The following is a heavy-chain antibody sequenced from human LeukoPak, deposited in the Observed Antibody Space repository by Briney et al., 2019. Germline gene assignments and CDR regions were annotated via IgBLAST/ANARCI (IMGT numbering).Heavy chain of an antibody. D-gene: IGHD5-18*01. J-gene: IGHJ4*02. V-gene: IGHV4-59*12. CDR2: IYYSGST. CDR3: ARDSSWYSYGYDIDY. CDR1: GGSISSYY. Sequence: PSETLSLTCTVSGGSISSYYWSWIREPPGKGLEWIGNIYYSGSTNYNPSLKSRVTISVDTSKNQFSLKLSSVTAADTAVYYCARDSSWYSYGYDIDYWGQGTLVTVSS.